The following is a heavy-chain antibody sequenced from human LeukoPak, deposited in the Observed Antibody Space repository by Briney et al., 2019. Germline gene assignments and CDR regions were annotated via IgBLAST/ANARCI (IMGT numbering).Heavy chain of an antibody. CDR2: IYYSGST. CDR3: ASLAGYYYDNYDY. D-gene: IGHD3-22*01. V-gene: IGHV4-39*01. Sequence: SETLSLTCTVSGGSISSSSYSWGWIRQPPGKGLEWIGSIYYSGSTYYNPSLKSRVTISVDTSKNQFSLKLSSVTAADTAVYYCASLAGYYYDNYDYWGQGTLVTVSS. CDR1: GGSISSSSYS. J-gene: IGHJ4*02.